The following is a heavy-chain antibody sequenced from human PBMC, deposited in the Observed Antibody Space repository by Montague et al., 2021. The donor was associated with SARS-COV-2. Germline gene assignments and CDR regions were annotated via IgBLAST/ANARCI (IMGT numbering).Heavy chain of an antibody. CDR2: MSDSGTA. V-gene: IGHV4-59*01. CDR3: ARNPDRDSLTGTTNYGLGV. J-gene: IGHJ6*02. CDR1: GGSISTYY. Sequence: SETLSLTCSVSGGSISTYYWSWIRQPPGKGLEWIGWMSDSGTAKYNPSLDSRVTIIIDKSKNQFSLKLTSVTPADTAQYYCARNPDRDSLTGTTNYGLGVWGQGTTVTVSS. D-gene: IGHD1-7*01.